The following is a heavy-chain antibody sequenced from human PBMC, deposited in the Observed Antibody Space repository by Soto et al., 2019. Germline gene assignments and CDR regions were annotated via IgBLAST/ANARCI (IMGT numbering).Heavy chain of an antibody. V-gene: IGHV4-4*02. CDR1: GGSISSSNW. D-gene: IGHD4-17*01. J-gene: IGHJ6*02. CDR3: ARVPDPTTVTTKYYYYGMDV. CDR2: IYHSGST. Sequence: GKSSETLSLTCAVSGGSISSSNWWSWVRQPPGKGLEWIGEIYHSGSTNYNPSLKSRVTISVDKSKNQFSLKLSSVTAADTAVYYCARVPDPTTVTTKYYYYGMDVWGQGTTVTVSS.